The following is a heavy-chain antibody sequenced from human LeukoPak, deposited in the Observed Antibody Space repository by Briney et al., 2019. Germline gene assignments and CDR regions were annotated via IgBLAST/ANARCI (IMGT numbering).Heavy chain of an antibody. Sequence: GESLKISCTGSGYSFTNYWIAWVRQMPGKGLEWMGIIYPGDSDTRYGPSFQGQVTISADKSISTAYLQWSSLKASGTAMYYCARQPYYYDSNGYYRIWFDPWGQGTLVTVSS. V-gene: IGHV5-51*01. CDR2: IYPGDSDT. CDR1: GYSFTNYW. D-gene: IGHD3-22*01. J-gene: IGHJ5*02. CDR3: ARQPYYYDSNGYYRIWFDP.